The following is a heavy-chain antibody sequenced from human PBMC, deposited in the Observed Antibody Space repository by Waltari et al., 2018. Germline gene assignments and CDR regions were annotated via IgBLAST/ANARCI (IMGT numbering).Heavy chain of an antibody. V-gene: IGHV1-2*04. J-gene: IGHJ3*02. D-gene: IGHD6-19*01. Sequence: QVQLVQSGAEVKKPGASVKVSCKASGYPFTGYYMHWVRQAPGQGLEWMGWINPNSGGTNYAQKFQGWVTRTRDTSISTAYMELSRLRSDDTAVYYCARDQGAVADAFDIWGQGTMVTVSS. CDR3: ARDQGAVADAFDI. CDR2: INPNSGGT. CDR1: GYPFTGYY.